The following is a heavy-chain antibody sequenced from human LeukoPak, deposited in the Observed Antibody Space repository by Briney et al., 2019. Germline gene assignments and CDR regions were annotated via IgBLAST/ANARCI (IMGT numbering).Heavy chain of an antibody. CDR2: MNPNSGNT. D-gene: IGHD2-15*01. J-gene: IGHJ4*02. CDR3: ARSSGMVAATRLSLGY. V-gene: IGHV1-8*02. CDR1: GYTFTGYY. Sequence: ASVKVSCKASGYTFTGYYMHWVRQATGQGLEWMGWMNPNSGNTGYAQKFQGRVTMTRNTSISTAYMELSSLRSEDTAVYYCARSSGMVAATRLSLGYWGQGTLVTVSS.